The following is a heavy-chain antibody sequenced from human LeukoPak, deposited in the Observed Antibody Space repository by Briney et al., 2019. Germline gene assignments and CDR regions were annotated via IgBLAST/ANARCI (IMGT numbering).Heavy chain of an antibody. Sequence: PGGALRLSCAASGFTFSSYGMHWVGQAPGKGLEGVACIRYDGSNKYYADSVKGRFTISRDNSKNTLYLQMNSLRADDTAVYYCAKDRRLGQLVGSTFDYWGQGTLVTVSS. CDR3: AKDRRLGQLVGSTFDY. CDR1: GFTFSSYG. V-gene: IGHV3-30*02. CDR2: IRYDGSNK. D-gene: IGHD6-6*01. J-gene: IGHJ4*02.